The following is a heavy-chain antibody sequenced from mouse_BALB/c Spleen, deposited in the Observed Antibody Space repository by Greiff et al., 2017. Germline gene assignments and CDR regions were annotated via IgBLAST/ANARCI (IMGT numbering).Heavy chain of an antibody. CDR2: IRSKSNNYAT. Sequence: EVQLVESGGGLVQPKGSLKLSCAASGFTFNTYAMNWVRQAPGKGLEWVARIRSKSNNYATYYADSVKDRFTISRDDSQSMLYLQMNNLKTEDTAMYYCVRDGPYFDYWGQGTTLTVSS. CDR3: VRDGPYFDY. CDR1: GFTFNTYA. V-gene: IGHV10-1*02. J-gene: IGHJ2*01.